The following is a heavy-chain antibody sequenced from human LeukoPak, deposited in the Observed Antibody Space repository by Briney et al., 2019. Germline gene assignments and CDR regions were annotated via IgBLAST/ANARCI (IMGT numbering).Heavy chain of an antibody. CDR3: ARDSYYYGSGSYYTGGWFDP. CDR2: IYYSGST. J-gene: IGHJ5*02. V-gene: IGHV4-39*07. CDR1: GGSISSYY. D-gene: IGHD3-10*01. Sequence: SETLSLTCTVSGGSISSYYWGWIRQPPGKGLEWIGSIYYSGSTYYNPSLKSRVTISVDTSKNQFSLKLSSVTAADTAVYYCARDSYYYGSGSYYTGGWFDPWGQGTLVTVSS.